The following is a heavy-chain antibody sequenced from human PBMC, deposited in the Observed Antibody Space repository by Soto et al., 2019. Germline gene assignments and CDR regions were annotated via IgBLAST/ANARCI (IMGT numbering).Heavy chain of an antibody. V-gene: IGHV1-8*01. CDR3: AIGLYCTNGVCSIALDY. Sequence: ASVKVSCKASGYTFTSYDINWVRQATGQGLEWMGWMNPNSGNTGYAQKFQGRVTMTRNTSISTAYMELSSLRSEDTAVYYCAIGLYCTNGVCSIALDYWGQGTLVTVSS. CDR1: GYTFTSYD. CDR2: MNPNSGNT. J-gene: IGHJ4*02. D-gene: IGHD2-8*01.